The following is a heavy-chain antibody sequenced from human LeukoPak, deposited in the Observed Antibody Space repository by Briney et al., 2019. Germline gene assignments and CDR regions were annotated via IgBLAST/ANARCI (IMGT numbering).Heavy chain of an antibody. V-gene: IGHV3-7*01. CDR2: INQDGSEK. Sequence: PGGSLRLSCAASGFTFSSYWMSWVRQAPGKRLEWVANINQDGSEKYYLDSVKGRFTISRDNAKNSLYLQMNSLRAEDKAVYYCARDRRGWSDYWGQGTLVTVSS. D-gene: IGHD6-19*01. CDR1: GFTFSSYW. J-gene: IGHJ4*02. CDR3: ARDRRGWSDY.